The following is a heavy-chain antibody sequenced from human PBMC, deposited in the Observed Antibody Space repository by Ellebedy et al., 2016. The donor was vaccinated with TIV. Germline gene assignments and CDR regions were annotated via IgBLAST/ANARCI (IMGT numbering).Heavy chain of an antibody. Sequence: SETLSLTCTVSGGSISSYYWSWIRQPPGKGLEWIGEINHSGSTNYNPSLKSRVTISVDTSKNQFSLKLSSVTAADTAVYYCATRMLRAVAAHYWGQGTLVTVSS. V-gene: IGHV4-34*01. D-gene: IGHD6-19*01. J-gene: IGHJ4*02. CDR1: GGSISSYY. CDR2: INHSGST. CDR3: ATRMLRAVAAHY.